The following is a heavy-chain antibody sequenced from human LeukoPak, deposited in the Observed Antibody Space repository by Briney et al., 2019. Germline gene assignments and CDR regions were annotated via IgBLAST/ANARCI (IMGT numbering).Heavy chain of an antibody. Sequence: GASVKVSCKTSGGTFSSYTISWVRQAPGQGLEWMGGIIPIFGTPHYAQKFQDRVTITADASISTAYMELSRLRSDDTAVYYCARISGVTTNWFDPWGQGTLVTVSS. J-gene: IGHJ5*02. CDR1: GGTFSSYT. D-gene: IGHD4-11*01. CDR2: IIPIFGTP. V-gene: IGHV1-69*13. CDR3: ARISGVTTNWFDP.